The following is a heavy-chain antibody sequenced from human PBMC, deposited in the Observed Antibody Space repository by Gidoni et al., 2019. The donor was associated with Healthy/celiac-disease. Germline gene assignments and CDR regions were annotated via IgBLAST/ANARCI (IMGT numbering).Heavy chain of an antibody. CDR2: ISYDGSNK. Sequence: VQLVESGGGVVQPGRSLRLSSAASGFTFCSYGIHWVRQAPGKGLEWVAVISYDGSNKYNADSVKGRFTISRDNSKNTLYLQMNSLRAEDTAVYYCASAYYDFWSGQFDPWGQGTLVTVSS. CDR3: ASAYYDFWSGQFDP. D-gene: IGHD3-3*01. V-gene: IGHV3-30*03. J-gene: IGHJ5*02. CDR1: GFTFCSYG.